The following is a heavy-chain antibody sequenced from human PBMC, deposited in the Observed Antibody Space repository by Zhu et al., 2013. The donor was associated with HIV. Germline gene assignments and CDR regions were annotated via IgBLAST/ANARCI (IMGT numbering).Heavy chain of an antibody. CDR1: GYTFAAYY. V-gene: IGHV1-69-2*01. J-gene: IGHJ4*02. CDR3: ATGYPIRFLANF. Sequence: VQLVQSGAEVKKPGASVRVSCHGSGYTFAAYYIHWVRQAPGKRLEWVGLIHPVNGETIYAETFSDRVTITADTSLDTAYLELTSLRSDDTAVYFCATGYPIRFLANFWGQGTLVTASS. CDR2: IHPVNGET. D-gene: IGHD3-3*01.